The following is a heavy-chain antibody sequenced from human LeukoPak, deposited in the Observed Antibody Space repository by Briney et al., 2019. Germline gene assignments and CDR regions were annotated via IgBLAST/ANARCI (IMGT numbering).Heavy chain of an antibody. CDR3: ARRRIAAAGGGFDY. J-gene: IGHJ4*02. V-gene: IGHV1-24*01. CDR2: FDPEDGET. CDR1: GYTLTELS. Sequence: EASVKXSCXVSGYTLTELSMHWVRQAPGKGLEWMGGFDPEDGETIYAQKFQGRVTMTRNTSISTAYMELSSLRSEDTAVYYCARRRIAAAGGGFDYWGQGTLVTVSS. D-gene: IGHD6-13*01.